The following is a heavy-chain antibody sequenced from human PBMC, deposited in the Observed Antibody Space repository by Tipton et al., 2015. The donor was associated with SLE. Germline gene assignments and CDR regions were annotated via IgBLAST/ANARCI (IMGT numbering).Heavy chain of an antibody. CDR3: AKGENYYYDSSGSIDY. CDR2: ISSSSSYI. V-gene: IGHV3-11*06. CDR1: GFTFSDYY. D-gene: IGHD3-22*01. Sequence: SLRLSCAASGFTFSDYYMSWIRQAPGKGLEWVSSISSSSSYIYYADSVKGRFTISRDNAKNSLYLQMNSLRAEDTAVYYCAKGENYYYDSSGSIDYWGQGTLVTVSS. J-gene: IGHJ4*02.